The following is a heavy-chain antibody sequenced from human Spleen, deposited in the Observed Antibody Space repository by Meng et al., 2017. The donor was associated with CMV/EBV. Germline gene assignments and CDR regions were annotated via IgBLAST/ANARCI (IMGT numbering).Heavy chain of an antibody. V-gene: IGHV1-69*05. CDR3: ATASWDSSSWKKDY. CDR2: IIPICNTL. Sequence: SGGTCNKYAISWVRQAHGQGLEWIGGIIPICNTLTYAEKLQGRVTITTDESTSTAYMDLSSLTSEDTAVYYCATASWDSSSWKKDYWGQGTVVTVPQ. D-gene: IGHD6-6*01. CDR1: GGTCNKYA. J-gene: IGHJ4*02.